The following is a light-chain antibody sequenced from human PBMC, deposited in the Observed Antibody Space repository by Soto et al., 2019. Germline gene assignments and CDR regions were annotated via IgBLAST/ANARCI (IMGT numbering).Light chain of an antibody. CDR3: QQGRMYPST. CDR2: AAC. Sequence: DIHMTQSPSTLSASVGDTVTITCRASHDIAIYLAWYQQKPGEAPKLLIYAACTLYGGVPSRFSGSGSGTDFALTITSLQAEDLATYCCQQGRMYPSTFGEGTKVDIK. CDR1: HDIAIY. J-gene: IGKJ4*01. V-gene: IGKV1-9*01.